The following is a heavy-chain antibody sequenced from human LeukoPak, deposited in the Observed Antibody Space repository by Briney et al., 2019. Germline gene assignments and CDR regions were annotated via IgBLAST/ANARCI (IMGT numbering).Heavy chain of an antibody. CDR2: IYNSGST. CDR3: AKGVVPAAPSYYYYYMDV. CDR1: GGSISSGGYY. Sequence: SETLSLTCTVSGGSISSGGYYWSWIRKHPGKVPEWIGYIYNSGSTYYNPSLKSRVTLSVDTSKNQFSLKLLSVTAADTAVYYCAKGVVPAAPSYYYYYMDVWGKGTTVTVSS. J-gene: IGHJ6*03. D-gene: IGHD2-2*01. V-gene: IGHV4-31*03.